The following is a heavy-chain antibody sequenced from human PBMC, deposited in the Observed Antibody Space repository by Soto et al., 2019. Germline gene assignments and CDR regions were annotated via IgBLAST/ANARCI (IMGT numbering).Heavy chain of an antibody. J-gene: IGHJ4*02. CDR1: CGSITNSNW. V-gene: IGHV4-4*02. CDR2: IYHAGST. CDR3: ARGPPIVGNTTPLDS. D-gene: IGHD1-26*01. Sequence: PSETLSLTCTVSCGSITNSNWWSWVRLPPAKGLEWIGDIYHAGSTKYNPSLERRVTISVDTSNNRFALTLTSVTAADTAVYFCARGPPIVGNTTPLDSWGQGTLVTVSS.